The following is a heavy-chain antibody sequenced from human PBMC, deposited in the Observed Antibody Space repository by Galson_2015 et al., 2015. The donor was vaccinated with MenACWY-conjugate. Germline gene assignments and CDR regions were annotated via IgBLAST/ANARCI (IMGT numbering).Heavy chain of an antibody. V-gene: IGHV4-59*01. CDR3: ARVGTGDGWYFDL. CDR2: IYYTGTT. CDR1: GGSISSYY. D-gene: IGHD7-27*01. Sequence: SETLSLTCTVSGGSISSYYWSWIRQPPGKGLEWIGYIYYTGTTNYNPSLKSRVTISVDTSKNQFSLKLTSVTAADTAVYHCARVGTGDGWYFDLWGRGTLVTVSS. J-gene: IGHJ2*01.